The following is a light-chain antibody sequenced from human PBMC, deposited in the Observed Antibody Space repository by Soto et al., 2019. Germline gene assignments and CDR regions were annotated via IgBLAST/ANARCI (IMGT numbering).Light chain of an antibody. J-gene: IGLJ1*01. CDR2: GNS. CDR1: NSNIGAGYD. CDR3: QSYDSRLSGSV. V-gene: IGLV1-40*01. Sequence: QPVLTQPPSVSGAPGQRVTISCTGSNSNIGAGYDVHWYQQLPGTAPKLLISGNSNRPSGVPDRFSGSKSVTSASLAITGLQAEDEADYYCQSYDSRLSGSVFGTGTKLTVL.